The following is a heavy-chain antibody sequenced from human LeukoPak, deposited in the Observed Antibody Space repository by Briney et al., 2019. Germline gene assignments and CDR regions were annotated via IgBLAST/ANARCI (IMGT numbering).Heavy chain of an antibody. V-gene: IGHV3-7*03. CDR2: IKKDGSEK. CDR1: GFIFSGSW. CDR3: TADTWYSAGH. J-gene: IGHJ4*02. D-gene: IGHD2-15*01. Sequence: GGSLRLSCTASGFIFSGSWMAWIRQAPGKGLEWVAIIKKDGSEKYYVDSMKGRFTISRDNAKNSLFLQMNSLRAEDTAIYYCTADTWYSAGHWGQGTLVTVSS.